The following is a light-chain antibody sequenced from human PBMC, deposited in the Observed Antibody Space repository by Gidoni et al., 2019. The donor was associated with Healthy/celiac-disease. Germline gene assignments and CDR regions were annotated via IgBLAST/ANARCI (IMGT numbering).Light chain of an antibody. V-gene: IGKV4-1*01. Sequence: DIVMTQSPDSLAVSLGDRATINCKSSQSVLYSSNNKNYLAWYQQKPGQPPKLLIYWASTRESGVPDRFSGSGSGTDFTLTISSLQAEAVAVYYCQQYYRNTFGQGTKLEIK. CDR2: WAS. J-gene: IGKJ2*01. CDR3: QQYYRNT. CDR1: QSVLYSSNNKNY.